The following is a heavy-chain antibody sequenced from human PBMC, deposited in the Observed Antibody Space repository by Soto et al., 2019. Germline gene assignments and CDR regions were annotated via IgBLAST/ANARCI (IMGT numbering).Heavy chain of an antibody. J-gene: IGHJ6*02. D-gene: IGHD2-15*01. CDR1: SGSISSYY. CDR3: ARHAVVVAATTHYYYYGMDV. Sequence: PSETLSLTCTVSSGSISSYYWSWIRQPPGEGLQWIGYIHYSGSTKYNPSLKSRVTMSVDTSKNQFSLKLSSVTAADTAVYYCARHAVVVAATTHYYYYGMDVWGQGTTVTVSS. CDR2: IHYSGST. V-gene: IGHV4-59*08.